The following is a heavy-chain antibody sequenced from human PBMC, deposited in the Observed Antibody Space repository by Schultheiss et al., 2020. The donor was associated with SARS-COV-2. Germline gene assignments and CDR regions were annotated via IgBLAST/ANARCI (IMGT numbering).Heavy chain of an antibody. Sequence: ASVKVSCKASGYTFTSYDINWVRQATGQGLEWMGWMNPNSGNTGYAQKFQGRVTITADKSTSTAYMELSSLRSEDTAVYYCASGPPAKVAATPTDYWGQGTLVTVSS. V-gene: IGHV1-8*01. CDR3: ASGPPAKVAATPTDY. CDR2: MNPNSGNT. CDR1: GYTFTSYD. D-gene: IGHD2-15*01. J-gene: IGHJ4*02.